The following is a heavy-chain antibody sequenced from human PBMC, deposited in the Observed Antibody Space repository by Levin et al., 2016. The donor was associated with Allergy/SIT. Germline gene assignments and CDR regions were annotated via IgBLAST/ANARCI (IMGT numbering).Heavy chain of an antibody. V-gene: IGHV1-18*04. CDR3: ARGSGAIYVDTAMVD. CDR1: GYTFTSYG. Sequence: ASVKVSCKASGYTFTSYGISWVRQAPGQGLEWMGWISAYNGNTNYAQKFQGRVTITADESTSTAYMELSSLRSEDTAVYYCARGSGAIYVDTAMVDWGQGTLVTVSS. CDR2: ISAYNGNT. D-gene: IGHD5-18*01. J-gene: IGHJ4*02.